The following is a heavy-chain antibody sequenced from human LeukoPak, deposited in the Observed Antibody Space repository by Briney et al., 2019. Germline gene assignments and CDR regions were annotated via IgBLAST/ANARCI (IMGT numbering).Heavy chain of an antibody. J-gene: IGHJ4*02. V-gene: IGHV1-2*02. CDR1: GYTFTGYY. CDR3: YYYDSSGSFDY. Sequence: ASVKVSCKASGYTFTGYYMHWVRQAPGQGLEWMGWISPNSGGTKYAQKFQGRVTMTRDTSISTAYMELSRLRSDDTAVYYCYYYDSSGSFDYWGQGTLVTVSS. D-gene: IGHD3-22*01. CDR2: ISPNSGGT.